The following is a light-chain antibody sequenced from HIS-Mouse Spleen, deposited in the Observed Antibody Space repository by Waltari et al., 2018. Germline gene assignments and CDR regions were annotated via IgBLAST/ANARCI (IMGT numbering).Light chain of an antibody. Sequence: DIQLTRSPSFLSASVGDRVTITCRASRGISSYLAWYQQKPGKAPKLLIYAASTLQSGVPSRFSGSGSGTEFTLTISSLQPEDFATYYCQQLNSYPPTFGQGTKVEIK. J-gene: IGKJ1*01. CDR3: QQLNSYPPT. CDR2: AAS. V-gene: IGKV1-9*01. CDR1: RGISSY.